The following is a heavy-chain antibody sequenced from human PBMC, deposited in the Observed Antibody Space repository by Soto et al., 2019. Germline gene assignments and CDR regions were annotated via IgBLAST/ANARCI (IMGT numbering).Heavy chain of an antibody. CDR2: ITTHNGDT. CDR3: ATFNFTRTGDNYYYHMDV. V-gene: IGHV1-18*04. J-gene: IGHJ6*03. CDR1: GDTLKTFD. Sequence: QVQLVQSGAEVKRPGASVKVSCKASGDTLKTFDVSWVRQAPGQGPEWMAWITTHNGDTNFAQKFRGRVSLTADTSAATAFMELRNLRAYDTGVYFCATFNFTRTGDNYYYHMDVGGQGTTVTVS. D-gene: IGHD1-1*01.